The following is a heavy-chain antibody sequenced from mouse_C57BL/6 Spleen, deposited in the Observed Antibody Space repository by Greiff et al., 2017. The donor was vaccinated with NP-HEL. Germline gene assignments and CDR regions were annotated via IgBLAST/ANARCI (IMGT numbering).Heavy chain of an antibody. CDR2: IDPSDSYT. CDR3: LFITTVVATRGYAMDY. V-gene: IGHV1-50*01. Sequence: QVQLKQSGAELVKPGASVKLSCKASGYTFTSYWMQWVKQRPGQGLEWIGEIDPSDSYTNYNQKFKGKATLTVDTSSSTAYMQLSSLTSEDSAVYYCLFITTVVATRGYAMDYWGQGTSVTVSS. CDR1: GYTFTSYW. D-gene: IGHD1-1*01. J-gene: IGHJ4*01.